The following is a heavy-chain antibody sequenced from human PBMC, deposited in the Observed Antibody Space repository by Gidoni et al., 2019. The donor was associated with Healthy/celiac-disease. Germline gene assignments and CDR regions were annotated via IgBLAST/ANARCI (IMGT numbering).Heavy chain of an antibody. CDR3: TRSYTLGGEFDY. D-gene: IGHD3-10*01. V-gene: IGHV3-13*01. J-gene: IGHJ4*02. Sequence: EVQLVESGGGLVQPGGYLRLSCAASGFSFSSYDIHWVRQVTGKGLEWVSTIGTADDTDYAGSVKGRFTISRDNAKNSLYLQMNSLRVGDTAVYYCTRSYTLGGEFDYWGQGTLVTVSS. CDR2: IGTADDT. CDR1: GFSFSSYD.